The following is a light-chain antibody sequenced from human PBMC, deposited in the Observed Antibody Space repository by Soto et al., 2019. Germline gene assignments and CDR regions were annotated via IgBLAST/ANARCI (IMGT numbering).Light chain of an antibody. CDR3: SSYKTTGIGV. CDR1: STDVGGYTH. Sequence: QCALTQPASGSGSAGQGLRIPCTGTSTDVGGYTHVSWYQQHPGKVPKLMIYEDTDRPSGISDRFSGSKTGNTASLTISGLQAEDEDAYYCSSYKTTGIGVFGTGTKVTVL. V-gene: IGLV2-14*01. J-gene: IGLJ1*01. CDR2: EDT.